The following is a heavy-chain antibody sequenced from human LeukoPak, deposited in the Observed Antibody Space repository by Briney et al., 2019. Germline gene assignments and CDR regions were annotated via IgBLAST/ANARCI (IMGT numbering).Heavy chain of an antibody. J-gene: IGHJ4*02. V-gene: IGHV3-48*01. Sequence: GGSLRLSCAASGLTFSDYTMNWVRQAPGKGVEWVSYISSSSSTISYADSVEGRFTLSRDNAKNSLFLQMNSLRAEDTAVYYCASVGHCTSTSCPYYFDYGGQGTLVTVSS. D-gene: IGHD2-2*03. CDR1: GLTFSDYT. CDR3: ASVGHCTSTSCPYYFDY. CDR2: ISSSSSTI.